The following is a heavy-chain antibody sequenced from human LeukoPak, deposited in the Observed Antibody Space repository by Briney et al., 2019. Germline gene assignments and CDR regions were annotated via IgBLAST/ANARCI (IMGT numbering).Heavy chain of an antibody. CDR2: IYPGDSDT. V-gene: IGHV5-51*01. D-gene: IGHD3-10*01. Sequence: GESLKISCKTSGSIFTRYWIGWVRQLPGKGLEWMGTIYPGDSDTRYSPTFLGQVTISADKSISTAYLQWSSLKASDTAMYYCARGKIGVRGVIITTTNWFDPWGQGTLVTVSS. CDR3: ARGKIGVRGVIITTTNWFDP. J-gene: IGHJ5*02. CDR1: GSIFTRYW.